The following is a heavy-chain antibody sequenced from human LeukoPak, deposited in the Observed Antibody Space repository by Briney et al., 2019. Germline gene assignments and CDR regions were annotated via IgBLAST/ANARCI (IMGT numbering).Heavy chain of an antibody. V-gene: IGHV3-23*01. D-gene: IGHD6-19*01. Sequence: PGGSLRLSCAASGFTFSSYDLSWVRQAPGKGLEWVSYISGSGGRTYYADSVKGRFTISRDNSKSTLYLQMNSLRAEDTAVYYCAKVRWDNSGWYYLDYWGQGTLVTVSS. CDR3: AKVRWDNSGWYYLDY. J-gene: IGHJ4*02. CDR2: ISGSGGRT. CDR1: GFTFSSYD.